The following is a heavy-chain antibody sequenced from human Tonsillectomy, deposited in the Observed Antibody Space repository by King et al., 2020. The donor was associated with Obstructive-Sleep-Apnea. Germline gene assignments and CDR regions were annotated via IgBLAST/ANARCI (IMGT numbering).Heavy chain of an antibody. J-gene: IGHJ4*02. CDR3: ARLAAAAVPPFDC. Sequence: VQLQESGPGLVKPSETLSLTCAVSGYSISSGYYWGWIRQPPGKGLEWIGSLHHSGITYCNPSLKSRVTMSVDTSKNEFSLKLSSVTAADTAIYFCARLAAAAVPPFDCWGQGTLVTVSS. V-gene: IGHV4-38-2*01. CDR2: LHHSGIT. CDR1: GYSISSGYY. D-gene: IGHD6-13*01.